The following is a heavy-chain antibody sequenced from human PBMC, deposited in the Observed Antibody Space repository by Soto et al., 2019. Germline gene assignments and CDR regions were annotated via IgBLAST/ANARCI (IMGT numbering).Heavy chain of an antibody. J-gene: IGHJ4*02. V-gene: IGHV1-69*13. CDR2: IIPILGTA. CDR1: GGTFSSYA. Sequence: GASVKVSCKASGGTFSSYAISWVRQAPGQGLEWMGGIIPILGTANYAQKFQGRVTITADESTSTPYMELSSLRSEDTAVYYCARDSSGWIFFDYWGQGTLVTVSS. CDR3: ARDSSGWIFFDY. D-gene: IGHD6-19*01.